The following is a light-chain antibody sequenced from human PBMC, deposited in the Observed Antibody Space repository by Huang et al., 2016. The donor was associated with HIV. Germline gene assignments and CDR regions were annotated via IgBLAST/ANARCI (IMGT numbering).Light chain of an antibody. CDR1: QTVLYSLNKKNY. Sequence: DIVMTQSPDSLAVSPGERAPINCKSSQTVLYSLNKKNYLALFQQKPGRPPKLLIYWATTRESGVPDRFSGSGSGTDFTLTINNLQAEDVAVYFCLQYYSVPQTFGHGTKVEIK. CDR2: WAT. J-gene: IGKJ1*01. CDR3: LQYYSVPQT. V-gene: IGKV4-1*01.